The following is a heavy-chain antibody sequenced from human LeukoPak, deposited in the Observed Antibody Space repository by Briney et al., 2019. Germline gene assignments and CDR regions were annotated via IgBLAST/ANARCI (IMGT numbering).Heavy chain of an antibody. J-gene: IGHJ6*02. V-gene: IGHV3-21*01. CDR1: GFTFSSYA. D-gene: IGHD3-22*01. CDR2: ISSSSSYI. CDR3: ARASEYYYDSSGYYPPYYYYGMDV. Sequence: KAGGSLRLSCAGSGFTFSSYAMSWVRQAPGKGLEWVSSISSSSSYIHYADSVKGRFTISRDNAKNSLYLQMNSLRAEDTAVYYCARASEYYYDSSGYYPPYYYYGMDVWGQGTTVTVSS.